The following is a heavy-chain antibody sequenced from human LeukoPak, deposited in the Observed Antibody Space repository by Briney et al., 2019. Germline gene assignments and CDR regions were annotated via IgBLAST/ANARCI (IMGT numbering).Heavy chain of an antibody. J-gene: IGHJ3*01. V-gene: IGHV1-18*01. CDR1: GYTFTTYA. CDR3: AREDPGGAFDV. CDR2: IGTYNGNP. D-gene: IGHD3-16*01. Sequence: GASVKVSRKASGYTFTTYAISWVRQAPGQGLEWMGWIGTYNGNPDYAQNLQGRVTMTTDTSTSTAYMELRNLKSDDTAVYYCAREDPGGAFDVWGRGTMVTVSS.